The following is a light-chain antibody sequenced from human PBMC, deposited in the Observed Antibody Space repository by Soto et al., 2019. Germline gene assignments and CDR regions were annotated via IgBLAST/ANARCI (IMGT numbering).Light chain of an antibody. CDR2: ATS. CDR1: QSISDT. J-gene: IGKJ1*01. Sequence: IVMTQSPATLSVSPGGRATLSCRASQSISDTLAWYQQKPGQAPRLVIFATSSRATGIPDRFSGSGSGTDFTLTISRLEPEDFAVYYCHHYGTSPQTFGQGTKVDIK. V-gene: IGKV3-20*01. CDR3: HHYGTSPQT.